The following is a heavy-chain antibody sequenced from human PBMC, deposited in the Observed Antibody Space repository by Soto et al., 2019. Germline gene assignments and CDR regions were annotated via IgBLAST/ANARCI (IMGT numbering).Heavy chain of an antibody. CDR3: ARNFGRGLYYFDY. D-gene: IGHD6-19*01. CDR1: AYSITNDNW. CDR2: IYYSGGT. J-gene: IGHJ4*02. Sequence: NPSETLALTCAVSAYSITNDNWWGWIRQPPEKGLEWIGYIYYSGGTYYNPSLKSRVTMSVDTSKNQFSLKLSSVTAVDTAVYYCARNFGRGLYYFDYWGQGTLVXVS. V-gene: IGHV4-28*01.